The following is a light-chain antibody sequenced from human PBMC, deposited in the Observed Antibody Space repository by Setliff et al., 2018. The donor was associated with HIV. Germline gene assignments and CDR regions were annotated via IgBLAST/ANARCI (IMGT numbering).Light chain of an antibody. V-gene: IGLV1-40*01. CDR1: SSNIGTGYD. CDR2: GNI. Sequence: QSVLTQPPSVSGAPGQRVTVPCTGSSSNIGTGYDVYWYQQLPGKAPKLLIYGNINRPSGVPDRFSGSKSGTSASLAIAGLQAEDEAEYYCQSYDSGLSGSPVFGGGTKVTVL. J-gene: IGLJ3*02. CDR3: QSYDSGLSGSPV.